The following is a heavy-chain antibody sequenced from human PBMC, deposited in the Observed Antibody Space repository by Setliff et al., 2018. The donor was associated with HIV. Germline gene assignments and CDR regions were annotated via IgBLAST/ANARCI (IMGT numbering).Heavy chain of an antibody. CDR1: GFTFGRYS. J-gene: IGHJ4*02. D-gene: IGHD6-19*01. Sequence: AGGSLRLSCAASGFTFGRYSMNWVRQAPGKGLEWVGFINSGSSSIFYADSVRGRFTVSRDNAGASLFLQMNSLRAEDTAVYYCVRDTTGGWMLTSWGQGTLVTVSS. CDR2: INSGSSSI. CDR3: VRDTTGGWMLTS. V-gene: IGHV3-48*04.